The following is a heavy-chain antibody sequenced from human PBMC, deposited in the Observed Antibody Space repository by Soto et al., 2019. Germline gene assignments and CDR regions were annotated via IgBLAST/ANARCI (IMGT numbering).Heavy chain of an antibody. J-gene: IGHJ2*01. CDR2: INPKSGDT. CDR1: GYTFRNYY. D-gene: IGHD3-9*01. CDR3: ARDPGIPGRYWYFDL. V-gene: IGHV1-2*02. Sequence: QVQLVQSGAEVKKPGASVKVSCKASGYTFRNYYMHWVRQAPGQGLEWMGWINPKSGDTNYAQNFEGRVNMTRDTSISTAYLEVTWLTSDDSAVFYCARDPGIPGRYWYFDLWGRGTLVTVSS.